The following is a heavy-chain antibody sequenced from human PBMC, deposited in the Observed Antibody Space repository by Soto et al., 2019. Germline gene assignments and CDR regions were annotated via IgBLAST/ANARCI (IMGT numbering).Heavy chain of an antibody. V-gene: IGHV1-69*06. CDR2: IIPIFGTA. J-gene: IGHJ6*02. CDR3: ASRSRAITIFGVVILYYYYGMDV. Sequence: GASVKVSCKASGGTFSSYAISWVRQAPGQGLEWMGGIIPIFGTANYAQKFQGRVTITADKSTSTAYMELSSLRSEDTAVYYGASRSRAITIFGVVILYYYYGMDVWGQGTTVTVSS. D-gene: IGHD3-3*01. CDR1: GGTFSSYA.